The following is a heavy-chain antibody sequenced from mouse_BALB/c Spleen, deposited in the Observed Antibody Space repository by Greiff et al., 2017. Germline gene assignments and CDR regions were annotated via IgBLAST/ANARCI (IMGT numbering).Heavy chain of an antibody. CDR2: SRNKANDYTT. J-gene: IGHJ1*01. V-gene: IGHV7-1*02. Sequence: EVKVVESGGGLVQPGGSLRLSCATSGFTFSDFYMEWVRQPPGKRLEWIAASRNKANDYTTEYSASVKGRFIVSRDTSQSILYLQMNALRAEDTAIYYCARGAYYGKGYFDVWGAGTTVTVSS. D-gene: IGHD2-10*01. CDR1: GFTFSDFY. CDR3: ARGAYYGKGYFDV.